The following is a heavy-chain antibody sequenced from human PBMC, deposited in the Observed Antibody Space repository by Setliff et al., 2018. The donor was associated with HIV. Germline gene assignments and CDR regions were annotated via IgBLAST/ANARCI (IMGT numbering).Heavy chain of an antibody. CDR1: GFTFSTFA. J-gene: IGHJ6*03. D-gene: IGHD6-6*01. CDR3: ARDGASLAARTYNYYYMDV. Sequence: PGGSLRLSCVASGFTFSTFAMHWVRQAPGKGLVWVSRINTDGSGTNYADSVKGRFTISRDNAKNTLYLQMNSLRAEDTAVYYCARDGASLAARTYNYYYMDVWGKGTTVTVSS. CDR2: INTDGSGT. V-gene: IGHV3-74*01.